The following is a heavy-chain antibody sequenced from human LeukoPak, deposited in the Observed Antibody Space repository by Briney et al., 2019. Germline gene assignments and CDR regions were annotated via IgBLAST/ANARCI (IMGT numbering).Heavy chain of an antibody. Sequence: GGSLRLSCAASGFSVSSTYTNWVRQAPGKALEWVSVIYSGGSTYYGDSVKGRFTISRDNSKNTLYLQMNSLRAEDTAVYYCARESYYDSGFALDIWGQGTRVTVSS. CDR2: IYSGGST. J-gene: IGHJ3*02. CDR1: GFSVSSTY. D-gene: IGHD3-10*01. V-gene: IGHV3-53*01. CDR3: ARESYYDSGFALDI.